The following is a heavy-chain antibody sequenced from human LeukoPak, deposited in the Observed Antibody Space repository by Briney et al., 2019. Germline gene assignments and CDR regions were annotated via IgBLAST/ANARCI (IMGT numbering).Heavy chain of an antibody. V-gene: IGHV4-39*01. CDR2: VFNNGSA. CDR1: VDSICVTTHY. CDR3: ATQLLRNPNYYDSSAYLPSAFRH. D-gene: IGHD3-22*01. J-gene: IGHJ1*01. Sequence: SESLCLSRAVSVDSICVTTHYCGSIRQSRGNGLMLHPCVFNNGSAYINPSLRSRVTISVDTSKNPFSLRLACVTAADTAVYYCATQLLRNPNYYDSSAYLPSAFRHWGLGTLVIVSS.